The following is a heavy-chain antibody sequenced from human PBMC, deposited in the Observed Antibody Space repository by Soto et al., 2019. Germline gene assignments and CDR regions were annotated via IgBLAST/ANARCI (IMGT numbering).Heavy chain of an antibody. J-gene: IGHJ6*02. V-gene: IGHV3-21*01. CDR2: ISSSSSYI. D-gene: IGHD3-22*01. Sequence: EVQLVESGGGLVKPGGSLRLSCAASGFTFSSYSMNWVRQAPGKGLEWVSSISSSSSYIYYADSVNGRFTISRDNAKNSLYLQMNSLRAEDTAVYYCAGATYYYDSSGSGYYYYGMDVWGQGTTVTVSS. CDR1: GFTFSSYS. CDR3: AGATYYYDSSGSGYYYYGMDV.